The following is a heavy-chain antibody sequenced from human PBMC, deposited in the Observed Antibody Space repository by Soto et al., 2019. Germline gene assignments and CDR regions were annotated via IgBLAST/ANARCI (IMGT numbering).Heavy chain of an antibody. V-gene: IGHV3-33*01. CDR1: GFTFSTYG. J-gene: IGHJ4*02. Sequence: QVQLVESGGGVVQPGKSLRLSCTASGFTFSTYGMHWFRQAPGKGLEWVAVIWYDGSNKYHGDSLKGRFTISRDNSKNTLYLQMNNLRAEDTAVYFCGRDGALGDTAVVDSWGQGTLVTVSS. D-gene: IGHD5-18*01. CDR3: GRDGALGDTAVVDS. CDR2: IWYDGSNK.